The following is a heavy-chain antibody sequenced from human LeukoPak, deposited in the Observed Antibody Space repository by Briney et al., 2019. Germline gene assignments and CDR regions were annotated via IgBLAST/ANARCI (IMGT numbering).Heavy chain of an antibody. CDR3: ASGRTANWFDP. CDR1: GYTFTGYY. CDR2: INPSGGST. Sequence: ASVKVSCKPSGYTFTGYYMHWVRQAPGQGLEWMGIINPSGGSTSYAQKFQGRVTMTRDTSTSTVYMELSSLRSEDTAVYYCASGRTANWFDPWGQGTLVTVSS. J-gene: IGHJ5*02. D-gene: IGHD1/OR15-1a*01. V-gene: IGHV1-46*01.